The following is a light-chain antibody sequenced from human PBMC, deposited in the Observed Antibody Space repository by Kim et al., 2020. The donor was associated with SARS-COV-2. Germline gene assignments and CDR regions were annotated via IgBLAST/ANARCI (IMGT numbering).Light chain of an antibody. V-gene: IGLV1-40*03. CDR1: SSNIGAGYD. J-gene: IGLJ2*01. CDR2: SNT. CDR3: QSYDNARRGWL. Sequence: RVTISGTGSSSNIGAGYDVHWYQQLPGTVPKLLIFSNTNRLSGVPDRFSGSKSGASASLAITGLQADDEADYYCQSYDNARRGWLFGGGTQLTVL.